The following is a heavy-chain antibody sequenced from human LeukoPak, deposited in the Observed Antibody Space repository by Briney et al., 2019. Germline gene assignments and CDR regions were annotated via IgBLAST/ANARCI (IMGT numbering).Heavy chain of an antibody. J-gene: IGHJ3*02. Sequence: VSVEVSCKASGYTFTSYDINWVRQATGQGLEWMGWMNPNSGNTGYAQKFQGRVTMTRNTSISTAYMELSSLRSEDTAVYYCARPGDDSSGYSELTGDAFDIWGQGTMVTVSS. CDR2: MNPNSGNT. CDR1: GYTFTSYD. CDR3: ARPGDDSSGYSELTGDAFDI. V-gene: IGHV1-8*01. D-gene: IGHD3-22*01.